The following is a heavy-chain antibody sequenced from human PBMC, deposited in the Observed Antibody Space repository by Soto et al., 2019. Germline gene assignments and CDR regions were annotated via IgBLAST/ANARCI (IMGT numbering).Heavy chain of an antibody. Sequence: SETLSLTCAVSGGSISSGAYSWSWIRQPPGKGLEWIGYLYHGGATYSNPSLKNRVTISGDWSKNQFSLKLNSVTAADTAVYYCSRACTAMSLIDYWGPGILVTVSS. CDR2: LYHGGAT. V-gene: IGHV4-30-2*01. CDR3: SRACTAMSLIDY. J-gene: IGHJ4*02. CDR1: GGSISSGAYS. D-gene: IGHD5-18*01.